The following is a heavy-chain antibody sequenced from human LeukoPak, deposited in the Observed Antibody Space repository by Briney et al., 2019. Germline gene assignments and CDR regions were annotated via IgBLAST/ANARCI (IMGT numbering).Heavy chain of an antibody. CDR3: ARGGTSGSLIY. CDR2: ISYDGSNK. CDR1: GFTFSSYG. V-gene: IGHV3-30*03. Sequence: PGGSLRLSRAASGFTFSSYGMHWVRQAPGKGLEWVAVISYDGSNKYYADSVKGRFTISRDNAKNTLYLQMNSLRAEDTAVYYCARGGTSGSLIYWGQGTLVTVSS. D-gene: IGHD1-26*01. J-gene: IGHJ4*02.